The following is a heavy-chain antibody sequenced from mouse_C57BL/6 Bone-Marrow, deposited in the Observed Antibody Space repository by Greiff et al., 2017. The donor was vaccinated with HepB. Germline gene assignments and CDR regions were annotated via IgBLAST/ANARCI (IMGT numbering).Heavy chain of an antibody. V-gene: IGHV3-6*01. CDR1: GYSITSGYY. CDR3: AREEIYYYGSSPFAY. Sequence: EVQRVESGPGLVKPSQSLSLTCSVTGYSITSGYYWNWIRQFPGNKLEWMGYISYDGSNNYNPSLKNRISITRDTSKNQFFLKLNSVTTEDTATYYCAREEIYYYGSSPFAYWGQGTLVTVSA. CDR2: ISYDGSN. D-gene: IGHD1-1*01. J-gene: IGHJ3*01.